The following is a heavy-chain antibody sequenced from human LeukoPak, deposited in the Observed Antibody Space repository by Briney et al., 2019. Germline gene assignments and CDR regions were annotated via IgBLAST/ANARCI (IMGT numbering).Heavy chain of an antibody. CDR1: GFTFSGSA. V-gene: IGHV3-73*01. J-gene: IGHJ5*02. Sequence: GGSLRLSCAASGFTFSGSAVHWVRQSSGKGLEWVGHIDKKDNLYATAYAESVKGRFTTSRDDSKDTAFLHMDSLKTEDTALYYCTRDRGTYNWFDPWGQGTLVTVSS. D-gene: IGHD2-15*01. CDR2: IDKKDNLYAT. CDR3: TRDRGTYNWFDP.